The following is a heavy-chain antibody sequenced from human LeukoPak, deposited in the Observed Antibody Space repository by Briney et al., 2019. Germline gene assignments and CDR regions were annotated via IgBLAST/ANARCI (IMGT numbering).Heavy chain of an antibody. J-gene: IGHJ4*02. V-gene: IGHV3-74*01. Sequence: GGSLRLSCAASGFTFSSNWMHWVLQAPGKGLVWVSRINSDGSSTRYADSVKGRFTISRDNAKNTLDLQMSSLRAEDTAVYYCARVDCSGGSCYFDYWGQGTLVTVSS. D-gene: IGHD2-15*01. CDR2: INSDGSST. CDR3: ARVDCSGGSCYFDY. CDR1: GFTFSSNW.